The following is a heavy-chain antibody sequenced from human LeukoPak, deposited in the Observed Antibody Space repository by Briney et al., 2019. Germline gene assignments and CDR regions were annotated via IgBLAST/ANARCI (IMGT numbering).Heavy chain of an antibody. Sequence: GASVKVSCKASGYTFTGYYMHWVRQAPGQGLEWMGIINPSGGSTSYAQKFQGRVTMTRDTSTSTVYMELSSLRSEDTAVYYCARVGAATPIDYWGQGTLVTVSS. CDR2: INPSGGST. V-gene: IGHV1-46*01. J-gene: IGHJ4*02. D-gene: IGHD6-25*01. CDR3: ARVGAATPIDY. CDR1: GYTFTGYY.